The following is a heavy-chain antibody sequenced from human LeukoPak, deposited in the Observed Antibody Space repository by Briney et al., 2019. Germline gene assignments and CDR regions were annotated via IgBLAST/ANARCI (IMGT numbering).Heavy chain of an antibody. D-gene: IGHD6-13*01. CDR3: ARVESSSWFGYYFDY. CDR1: GGSISRYY. CDR2: IYSSGST. Sequence: SETLSLTCTVSGGSISRYYWGCIRQPPGKGLEWIGDIYSSGSTNYNPSLKSRVTISVAASKNQFSLMLSSVTAADTAVYYCARVESSSWFGYYFDYWGQGTLVTVSA. J-gene: IGHJ4*02. V-gene: IGHV4-59*01.